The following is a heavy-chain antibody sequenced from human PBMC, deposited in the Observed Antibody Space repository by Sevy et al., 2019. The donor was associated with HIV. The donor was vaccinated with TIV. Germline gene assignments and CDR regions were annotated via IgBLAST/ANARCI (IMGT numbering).Heavy chain of an antibody. CDR2: IKQDGTDT. J-gene: IGHJ4*02. CDR3: ARALADWGSFHYSS. CDR1: GFTFSTYW. V-gene: IGHV3-7*01. D-gene: IGHD3-16*01. Sequence: GGSLRLSCAASGFTFSTYWMTWVRQAPGKGLEWVANIKQDGTDTNYVDSVRGRFTISRDNGRNLPYLHMNGLRAEDTAVYFCARALADWGSFHYSSWGRGVLVTISS.